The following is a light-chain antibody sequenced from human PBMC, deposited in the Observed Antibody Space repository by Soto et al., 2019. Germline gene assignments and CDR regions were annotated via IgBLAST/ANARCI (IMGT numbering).Light chain of an antibody. J-gene: IGKJ1*01. Sequence: EIVLTQSPGTLSVSPGERATLSCRASQSISSNYLAWYQQKPGQAPSLLIYGASSRATGIPDRFSDSGSGPDFTITISRLEPEDSAIYYCPQYGRLTFGHWTKVEI. CDR1: QSISSNY. CDR2: GAS. CDR3: PQYGRLT. V-gene: IGKV3-20*01.